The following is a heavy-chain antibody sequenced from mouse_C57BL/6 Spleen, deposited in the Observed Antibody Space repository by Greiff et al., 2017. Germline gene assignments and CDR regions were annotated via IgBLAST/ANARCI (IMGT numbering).Heavy chain of an antibody. J-gene: IGHJ1*03. Sequence: EVQLQQSGPGLAQPSQTLSLTCSVTGYSITSDYWNWIRKFPGNKLEYMGYISYSGSTYYNPSLKSRISITRDTSKNQYYLQLNSVTTEDTATYYCARTPLTGTVYWYFDVWGTGTTVTVSS. D-gene: IGHD4-1*01. CDR3: ARTPLTGTVYWYFDV. CDR2: ISYSGST. CDR1: GYSITSDY. V-gene: IGHV3-8*01.